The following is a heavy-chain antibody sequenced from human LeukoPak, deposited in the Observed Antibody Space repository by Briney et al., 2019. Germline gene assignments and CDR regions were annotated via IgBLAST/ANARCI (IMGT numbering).Heavy chain of an antibody. J-gene: IGHJ4*02. CDR2: IYHSGCT. Sequence: SETLSLTCTVSGYSISSGYYWGWIRQPPGKGLEWIGSIYHSGCTYYNPSLKSRVTISVDTSKNQFSLKLSSVTAADTAVYYCARDLTDGGWYYPLPDYWGQGTLVTVSS. V-gene: IGHV4-38-2*02. D-gene: IGHD6-19*01. CDR1: GYSISSGYY. CDR3: ARDLTDGGWYYPLPDY.